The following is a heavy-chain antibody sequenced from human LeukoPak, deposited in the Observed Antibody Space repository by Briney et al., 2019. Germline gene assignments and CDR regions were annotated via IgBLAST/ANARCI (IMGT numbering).Heavy chain of an antibody. D-gene: IGHD5-12*01. Sequence: ASVKVSCKVSGYTLTELSMHWVRQAPGKGLEWMGRFDPEDGETIYAQKFQGRVTMTADTSTDTVYMELSSLRSDDTAVYYCARDKATIGYNFDYWGQGTLVTVSS. J-gene: IGHJ4*02. V-gene: IGHV1-24*01. CDR3: ARDKATIGYNFDY. CDR1: GYTLTELS. CDR2: FDPEDGET.